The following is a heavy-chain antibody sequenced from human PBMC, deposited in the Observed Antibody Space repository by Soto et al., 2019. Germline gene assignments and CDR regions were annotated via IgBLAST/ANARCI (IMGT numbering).Heavy chain of an antibody. Sequence: SETLSLTCTVSGGSISSGGYYWSWIRQHPGKGLEWIGYIYYSGSTYYNPSLKSRVTISVDTSKNQFSLKLSSVTAADTAVYYCARYFCSGGSCWGLDVWGKGTTVTVSS. CDR2: IYYSGST. CDR3: ARYFCSGGSCWGLDV. V-gene: IGHV4-31*03. CDR1: GGSISSGGYY. D-gene: IGHD2-15*01. J-gene: IGHJ6*04.